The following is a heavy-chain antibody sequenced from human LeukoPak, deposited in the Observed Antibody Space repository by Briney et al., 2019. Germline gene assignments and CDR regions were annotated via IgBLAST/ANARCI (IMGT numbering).Heavy chain of an antibody. CDR1: GGSISNYY. CDR2: ISHGGST. D-gene: IGHD3-9*01. CDR3: AREGTYDILTGYSTSFDSFDI. J-gene: IGHJ3*02. Sequence: PSETLSLTCTVSGGSISNYYWNWIRQFPGKGLEWIGYISHGGSTNYSPSLESRVTISVDPSKNQFSLKVISVTAADAAVYYCAREGTYDILTGYSTSFDSFDIWGQGKMVTVSS. V-gene: IGHV4-59*01.